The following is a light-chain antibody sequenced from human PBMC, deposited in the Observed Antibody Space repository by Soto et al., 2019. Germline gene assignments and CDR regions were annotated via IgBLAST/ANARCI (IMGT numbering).Light chain of an antibody. Sequence: EIVLTQSPATLSLSPGERATLSCRASQSVSSYLAWYQQKPGQAPRLLIYDASNRATGISARFSVSGSGTDFTLTISSLEPEDFAVYYCQQRTNWPPTFGGGTKVEIK. V-gene: IGKV3-11*01. CDR3: QQRTNWPPT. CDR1: QSVSSY. J-gene: IGKJ4*01. CDR2: DAS.